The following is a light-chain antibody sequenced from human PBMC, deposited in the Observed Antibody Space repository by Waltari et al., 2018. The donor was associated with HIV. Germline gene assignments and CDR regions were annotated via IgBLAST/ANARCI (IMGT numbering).Light chain of an antibody. Sequence: EIVMTQSPATLSVFPGKSATLSCRASQSISSNLAWYQHKPGQAPRPLSYGASTRATGIPARFTGSGSGTDFTLTISSLQSEDFAVYYCQQYADWPPLTFGGGTKVEIK. V-gene: IGKV3-15*01. CDR3: QQYADWPPLT. CDR2: GAS. J-gene: IGKJ4*01. CDR1: QSISSN.